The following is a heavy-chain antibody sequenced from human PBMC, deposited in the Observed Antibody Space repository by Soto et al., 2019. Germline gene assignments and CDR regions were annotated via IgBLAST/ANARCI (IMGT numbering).Heavy chain of an antibody. CDR1: GYTFTALY. V-gene: IGHV1-2*02. Sequence: ASVKVSCKASGYTFTALYMNWVRQAPGQGLEWMGWVNPNTGLTKYAQKFQGRVIMTRDTSINTAYMELSGLTSDDTAVYFCTTLRLDPWGQGTLVTVSS. CDR3: TTLRLDP. D-gene: IGHD3-9*01. CDR2: VNPNTGLT. J-gene: IGHJ5*02.